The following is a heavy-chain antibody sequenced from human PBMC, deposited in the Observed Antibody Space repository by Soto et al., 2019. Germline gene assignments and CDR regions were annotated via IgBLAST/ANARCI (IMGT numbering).Heavy chain of an antibody. V-gene: IGHV4-30-2*01. J-gene: IGHJ5*01. CDR3: ARRHYGAEVDS. CDR1: GGSISSGGYS. D-gene: IGHD4-17*01. CDR2: IYHSGST. Sequence: PSETLSLTCAVSGGSISSGGYSWSWIRQPPGKGLEWIGYIYHSGSTYYNPSLKSRVTISVDRSKNQFSLKLSSVTAADTAVYYCARRHYGAEVDSWGQGTLVTVSS.